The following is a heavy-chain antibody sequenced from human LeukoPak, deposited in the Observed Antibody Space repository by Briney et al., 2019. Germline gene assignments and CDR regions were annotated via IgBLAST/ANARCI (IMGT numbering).Heavy chain of an antibody. J-gene: IGHJ4*02. CDR2: IKQDGSQT. CDR1: GFTFSTYW. Sequence: GGSLRLSCEASGFTFSTYWMSWVRQAPGKGLEWVANIKQDGSQTYHADSVKGRFTISRDNSKNTLYLQMNSLRAEDTAVYYCARGTSSGYFQLYFDYWGQGTLVTVSS. D-gene: IGHD3-22*01. V-gene: IGHV3-7*03. CDR3: ARGTSSGYFQLYFDY.